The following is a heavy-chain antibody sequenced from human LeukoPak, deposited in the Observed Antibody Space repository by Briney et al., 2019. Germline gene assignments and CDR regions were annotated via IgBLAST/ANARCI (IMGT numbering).Heavy chain of an antibody. J-gene: IGHJ4*02. V-gene: IGHV2-5*02. CDR3: AHRPSWSSSRFYFDY. CDR2: IYWDDDK. D-gene: IGHD6-13*01. CDR1: GFSLSTSGVN. Sequence: SGPTLVKPTQTLTLTCTFSGFSLSTSGVNVGWIRQPPGKALEWLALIYWDDDKHYSPSLKSRLTITKDTSKNQVVLTMTNMDPVDTATYYCAHRPSWSSSRFYFDYWGQGTLVTVPS.